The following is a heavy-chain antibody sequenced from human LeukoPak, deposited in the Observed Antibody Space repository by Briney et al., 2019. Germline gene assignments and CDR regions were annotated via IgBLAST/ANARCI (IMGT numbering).Heavy chain of an antibody. CDR1: GFSFSRSA. V-gene: IGHV3-23*01. D-gene: IGHD3-16*02. CDR2: ISDSGTNT. Sequence: GGSLRLSCAASGFSFSRSAMSWVRQAPGKGLEWVSVISDSGTNTYYADSVKGRFTISRDSSKNTLFLQMSSLRTEDTAVYYCVKYYRGPVHYYFDYWGQGNLVTVSS. J-gene: IGHJ4*02. CDR3: VKYYRGPVHYYFDY.